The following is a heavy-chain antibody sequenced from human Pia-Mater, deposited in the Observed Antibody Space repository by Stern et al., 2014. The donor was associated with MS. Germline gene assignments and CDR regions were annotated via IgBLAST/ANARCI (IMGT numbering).Heavy chain of an antibody. D-gene: IGHD5-18*01. Sequence: QLVESGPEVKKPGTSVKVSCKASGITFSHSVIQWLRQARGQRPEWIGRVGVCNGDVKYAPAFQERVTLTRDMSTSTVYMELRSLKSEDTAIYYCASERYTYYDDQRPPGGFDPWGQGTLVTVSS. CDR3: ASERYTYYDDQRPPGGFDP. CDR2: VGVCNGDV. V-gene: IGHV1-58*02. CDR1: GITFSHSV. J-gene: IGHJ5*02.